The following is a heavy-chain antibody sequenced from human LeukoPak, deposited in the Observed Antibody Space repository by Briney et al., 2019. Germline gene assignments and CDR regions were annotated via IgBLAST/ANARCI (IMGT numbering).Heavy chain of an antibody. CDR3: ARASSGWYEVYFDY. CDR2: ISYDGSNK. D-gene: IGHD6-19*01. Sequence: GGSLRLSCAASGFTFSSYAMHWVRQAPGKGLEWVAVISYDGSNKYYADSVKGRFTISRDNSKNTLYLQMNGLRAEDTAVYYCARASSGWYEVYFDYWGQGTLVTVSS. J-gene: IGHJ4*02. V-gene: IGHV3-30*04. CDR1: GFTFSSYA.